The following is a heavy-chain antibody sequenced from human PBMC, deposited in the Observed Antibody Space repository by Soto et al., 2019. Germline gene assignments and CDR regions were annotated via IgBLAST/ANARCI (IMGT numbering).Heavy chain of an antibody. V-gene: IGHV4-59*01. CDR1: AGIPRRYY. CDR3: ARDGDVFFSSYGYHRDLISFPTRRSSDL. Sequence: ENLRDTYTVSAGIPRRYYWRSIRQPPGKGLEWIGYVFYTGRANYNASLKIRVSISLDTSNYQFSLKLSSVTAADTAVYYCARDGDVFFSSYGYHRDLISFPTRRSSDL. J-gene: IGHJ2*01. D-gene: IGHD2-21*02. CDR2: VFYTGRA.